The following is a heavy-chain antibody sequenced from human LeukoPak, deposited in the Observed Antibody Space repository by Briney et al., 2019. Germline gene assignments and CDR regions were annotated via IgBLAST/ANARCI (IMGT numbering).Heavy chain of an antibody. Sequence: SETLSLTCTVSGGSISSSSYYWGWIRQPPGKGLEWIGNIYYSGSTYYNPSLKSRVTMSVDTSKNQFSLKLSSVTAADTAVYYCARDSVQSYYDSSGYYPYYYYYYMDVWGKGTTVTISS. CDR2: IYYSGST. CDR3: ARDSVQSYYDSSGYYPYYYYYYMDV. CDR1: GGSISSSSYY. J-gene: IGHJ6*03. D-gene: IGHD3-22*01. V-gene: IGHV4-39*07.